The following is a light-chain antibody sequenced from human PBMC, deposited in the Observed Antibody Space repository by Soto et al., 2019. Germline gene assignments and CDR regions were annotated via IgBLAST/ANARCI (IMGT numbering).Light chain of an antibody. CDR1: TSNIGTNS. CDR2: DND. CDR3: AAWDDSLSVL. J-gene: IGLJ2*01. V-gene: IGLV1-44*01. Sequence: QSVLTQPPSASGTPGQRVTISCSGSTSNIGTNSVTWYQQHPGTAPKLLIYDNDQRPSGVPDRFSASKSGTSASLAISGLQSEDEADYYCAAWDDSLSVLFGGGTKVTVL.